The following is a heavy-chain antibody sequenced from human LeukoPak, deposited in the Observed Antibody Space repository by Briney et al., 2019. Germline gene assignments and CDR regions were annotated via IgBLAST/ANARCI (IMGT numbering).Heavy chain of an antibody. CDR3: ARPKYSSSWDAFDI. V-gene: IGHV1-2*02. CDR2: INPNSGDT. CDR1: GYTFTGYY. Sequence: ASVKVSCKASGYTFTGYYIHWVRQAPGQGLEWMGWINPNSGDTKCAQKFQGRVTMTRDTSISTAYMELSRLRSDDTAVYYCARPKYSSSWDAFDIWGPGTMVTVSS. J-gene: IGHJ3*02. D-gene: IGHD6-13*01.